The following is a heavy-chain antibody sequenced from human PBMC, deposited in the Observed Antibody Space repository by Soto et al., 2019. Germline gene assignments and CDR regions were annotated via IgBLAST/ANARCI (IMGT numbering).Heavy chain of an antibody. V-gene: IGHV1-46*01. CDR3: AREHLDDYGDYRFDY. CDR1: GYTFTSYF. CDR2: INPSGGNT. D-gene: IGHD4-17*01. J-gene: IGHJ4*02. Sequence: ASVKVSCKASGYTFTSYFMHWVRQAPGQGLEWMGIINPSGGNTSYAQRLQGRVTMTTDTSTSTAYMELRSLGSDDTAVYYCAREHLDDYGDYRFDYWGQGTLVTVSS.